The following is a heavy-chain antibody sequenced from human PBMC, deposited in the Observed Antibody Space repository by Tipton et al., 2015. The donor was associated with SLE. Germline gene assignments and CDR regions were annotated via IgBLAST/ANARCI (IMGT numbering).Heavy chain of an antibody. J-gene: IGHJ4*02. CDR3: ARGREDYGDAFDY. CDR2: IYYSGST. V-gene: IGHV4-39*07. CDR1: GGSISSSSYY. D-gene: IGHD4-17*01. Sequence: TLSLTCTVSGGSISSSSYYWGWIRQPPGKGLEWIGSIYYSGSTYYNPSLKSRVTISVGTSKNQFSLKLSSVTAADTAVYYCARGREDYGDAFDYWGQGTLVTVSS.